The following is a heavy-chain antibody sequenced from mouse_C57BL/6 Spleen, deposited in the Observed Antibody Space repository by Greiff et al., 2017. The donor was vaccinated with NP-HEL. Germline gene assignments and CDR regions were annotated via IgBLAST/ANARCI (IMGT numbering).Heavy chain of an antibody. CDR1: GYTFTGYW. Sequence: QVQLKQSGAELMKPGASVKLSCKATGYTFTGYWIEWVKQRPGHGLEWIGEILPGRGRTKYTEKFKGKATITADTPSNTAYMQLSSLTTEDSAIYYWARKAAQATWFAYWGQGTLVTVSA. CDR2: ILPGRGRT. V-gene: IGHV1-9*01. D-gene: IGHD3-2*02. J-gene: IGHJ3*01. CDR3: ARKAAQATWFAY.